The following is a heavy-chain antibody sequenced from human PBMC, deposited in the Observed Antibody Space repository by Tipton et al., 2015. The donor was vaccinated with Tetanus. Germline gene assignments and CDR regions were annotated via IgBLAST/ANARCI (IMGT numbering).Heavy chain of an antibody. V-gene: IGHV3-33*01. D-gene: IGHD1-26*01. Sequence: SLRLSCAASGFIFSSYGIHWVRQAPGKGLEWLAVSWYDGTDKYYADSVKGRFTISRDNSKNTLYLQMNSLRAEDTALYYCAREAGFIVVSFFSRGFFTWGPGNQVSVSS. J-gene: IGHJ5*01. CDR1: GFIFSSYG. CDR2: SWYDGTDK. CDR3: AREAGFIVVSFFSRGFFT.